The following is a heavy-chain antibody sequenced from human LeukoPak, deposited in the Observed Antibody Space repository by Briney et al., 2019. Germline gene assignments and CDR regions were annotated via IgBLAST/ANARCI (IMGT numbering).Heavy chain of an antibody. D-gene: IGHD6-13*01. Sequence: GGSLRLSCAASGFTFSTYGMHWVRQAPGKGLEWVAGTSYDGSNKIYADSVKGRITISRDNSKNTLYLQMNSLRVEDTAVYYCANYGGSADWGQGTLVTVSS. CDR1: GFTFSTYG. V-gene: IGHV3-30*18. CDR2: TSYDGSNK. J-gene: IGHJ4*02. CDR3: ANYGGSAD.